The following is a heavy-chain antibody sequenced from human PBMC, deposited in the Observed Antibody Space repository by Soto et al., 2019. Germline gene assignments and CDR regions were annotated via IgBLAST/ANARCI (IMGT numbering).Heavy chain of an antibody. J-gene: IGHJ4*02. D-gene: IGHD3-22*01. CDR3: AKDPGNYYDSSGSHRG. Sequence: RRLSCAASGFSFSSYGMHWVRQAPGKGLEWVAVISYDGSNKYYADSVKGRFTISRDNSKNTLYLQMNSLRAEDTAVYYCAKDPGNYYDSSGSHRGWGQGTLVTVSS. CDR2: ISYDGSNK. V-gene: IGHV3-30*18. CDR1: GFSFSSYG.